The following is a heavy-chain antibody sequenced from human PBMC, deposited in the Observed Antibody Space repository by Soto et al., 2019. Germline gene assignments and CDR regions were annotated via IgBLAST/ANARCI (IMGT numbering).Heavy chain of an antibody. CDR1: GGTFSSYA. CDR2: IIPIFGTA. V-gene: IGHV1-69*13. Sequence: SVKVSCKASGGTFSSYAISWVRQAPGQGLEWMGGIIPIFGTANYAQKFQGRVTITADESTSTAYMELSSLRSEDTAGYYCASGRYSSGWYRSWGQGTLVTVAS. D-gene: IGHD6-19*01. CDR3: ASGRYSSGWYRS. J-gene: IGHJ5*02.